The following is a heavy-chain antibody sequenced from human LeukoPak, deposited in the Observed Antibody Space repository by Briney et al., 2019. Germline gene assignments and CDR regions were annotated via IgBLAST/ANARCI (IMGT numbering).Heavy chain of an antibody. CDR1: GFTFTSYS. V-gene: IGHV3-9*01. Sequence: GGSLRLSCAASGFTFTSYSMNWVRRAPGKGLEWVSGISWNSGSIGYADSVKGRFTISRDNAKNSLYLQMNSLRAEDTALYYCAKGGYSAPFDYWGQGTLVTVSS. CDR3: AKGGYSAPFDY. J-gene: IGHJ4*02. D-gene: IGHD4/OR15-4a*01. CDR2: ISWNSGSI.